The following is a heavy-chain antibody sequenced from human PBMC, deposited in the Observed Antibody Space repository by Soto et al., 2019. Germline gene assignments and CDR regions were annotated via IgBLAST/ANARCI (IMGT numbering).Heavy chain of an antibody. Sequence: GSLRLSCAASGFTFSSYSMNWVRQAPGKGLEWVSYISSSSSTIYYADSVKGRFTISRDNAKNSLYLQMNSLRDEDTAVYYCARESVRQQLAYYFDYWSQGTLVTVS. J-gene: IGHJ4*02. D-gene: IGHD6-13*01. V-gene: IGHV3-48*02. CDR3: ARESVRQQLAYYFDY. CDR2: ISSSSSTI. CDR1: GFTFSSYS.